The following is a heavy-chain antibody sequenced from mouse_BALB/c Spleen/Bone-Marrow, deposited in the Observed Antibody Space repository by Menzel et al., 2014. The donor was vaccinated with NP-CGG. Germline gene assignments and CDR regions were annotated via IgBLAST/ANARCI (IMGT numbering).Heavy chain of an antibody. CDR1: GFTFSTYA. CDR2: ISSGGSYT. Sequence: EVQVVESGGTLVKPGGSLKLSCAASGFTFSTYAMSWVRQTPEKRLEWVGTISSGGSYTYYPDSVKGRFTISRDNAKNTLYLQMSRLRSEDTAMYYCARQDSNALDSWGQGISVTVSS. CDR3: ARQDSNALDS. V-gene: IGHV5-9-3*01. J-gene: IGHJ4*01.